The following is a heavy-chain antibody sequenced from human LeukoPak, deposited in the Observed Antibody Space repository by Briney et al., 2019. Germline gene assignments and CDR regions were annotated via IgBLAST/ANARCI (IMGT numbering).Heavy chain of an antibody. D-gene: IGHD1-1*01. CDR3: AREDPHTYNFDF. V-gene: IGHV1-46*01. J-gene: IGHJ4*02. CDR2: LKSSGDTT. CDR1: GGTFSSYA. Sequence: ASVKVSCKASGGTFSSYAISWVRQAPGQGLEWVGILKSSGDTTVYAQKFQGRVTVTRDTSTSTVYMELSSLSSEDTAVYYCAREDPHTYNFDFWGPGTLVTVSS.